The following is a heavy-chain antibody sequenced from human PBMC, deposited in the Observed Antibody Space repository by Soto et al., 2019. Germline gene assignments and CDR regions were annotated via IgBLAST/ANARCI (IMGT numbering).Heavy chain of an antibody. CDR1: GFTFSDYY. J-gene: IGHJ3*02. V-gene: IGHV3-11*01. D-gene: IGHD6-19*01. CDR2: ISSSGSTI. Sequence: QVQLVESGGGLVKPGGSLRLSCAASGFTFSDYYMSWIRQAPGKGLEWVSYISSSGSTIYYADSVKGRFTISRDNAKNSLYLQMNSLRAEDTAVYYCARSKTHSGYDKEYSSGWDIPLPYDAFDIWGQGTMVTVSS. CDR3: ARSKTHSGYDKEYSSGWDIPLPYDAFDI.